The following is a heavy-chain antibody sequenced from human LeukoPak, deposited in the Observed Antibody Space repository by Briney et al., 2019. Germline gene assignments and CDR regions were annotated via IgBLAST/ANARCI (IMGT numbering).Heavy chain of an antibody. CDR1: GGTFISYA. Sequence: SVKVSRKASGGTFISYAISWVRQAPGQGLEWMGGIIPIFGTANYAQKFQGRVTITADESTSTAYMELSSLRSEDTAVYYCARVSPPGGDYVDYWGQGTLVTVSS. D-gene: IGHD2/OR15-2a*01. CDR2: IIPIFGTA. V-gene: IGHV1-69*01. CDR3: ARVSPPGGDYVDY. J-gene: IGHJ4*02.